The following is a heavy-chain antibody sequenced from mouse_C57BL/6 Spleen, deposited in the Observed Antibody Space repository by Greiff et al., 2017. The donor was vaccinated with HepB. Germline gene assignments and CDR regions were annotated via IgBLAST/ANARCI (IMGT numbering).Heavy chain of an antibody. CDR1: GFTFSDYG. CDR3: ARDDYDAFAY. J-gene: IGHJ3*01. Sequence: EVQLVESGGGLVKPGGSLKLSCAASGFTFSDYGMHWVRQAPENGLEWVAYISSGSSTIYYADTVKGRFTISRDNAKNTLFLQMTSLRSEDTAMYYCARDDYDAFAYWGQGTLVTVSA. D-gene: IGHD2-4*01. CDR2: ISSGSSTI. V-gene: IGHV5-17*01.